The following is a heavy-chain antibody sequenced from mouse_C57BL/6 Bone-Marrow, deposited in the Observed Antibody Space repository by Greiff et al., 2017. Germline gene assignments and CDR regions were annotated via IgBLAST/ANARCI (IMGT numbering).Heavy chain of an antibody. CDR2: IYPGDGDT. CDR3: ERRRDYYQLTFAY. V-gene: IGHV1-80*01. D-gene: IGHD1-1*01. CDR1: GYAFSSYW. Sequence: VQLQQSGAELVKPGASVKISCKASGYAFSSYWMNWVKQRPGKGLEWIGQIYPGDGDTKYNGKFKGKATLTADKSSSTAYMQLSSLPSEDSAVXFWERRRDYYQLTFAYWGQGTLVTVSA. J-gene: IGHJ3*01.